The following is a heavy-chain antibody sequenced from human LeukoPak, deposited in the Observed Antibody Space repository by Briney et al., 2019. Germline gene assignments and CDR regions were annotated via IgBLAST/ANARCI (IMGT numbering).Heavy chain of an antibody. V-gene: IGHV3-23*01. J-gene: IGHJ5*02. CDR3: AKDFGTTVTYFGSGFFDP. CDR2: ISGSGGST. CDR1: GFTVSGNY. Sequence: PGGSLRLSCAVSGFTVSGNYMSWVRQAPGKGLEWVSAISGSGGSTYYADSVKGRFTISRDNSKNTLYLQMNSLRAEGTAVYYCAKDFGTTVTYFGSGFFDPWGQGTLVTVSS. D-gene: IGHD4-17*01.